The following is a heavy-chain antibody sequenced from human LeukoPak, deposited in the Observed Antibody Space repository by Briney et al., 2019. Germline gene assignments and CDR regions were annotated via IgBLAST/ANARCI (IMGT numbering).Heavy chain of an antibody. Sequence: ASVKASCKASGYTFTNYGISWVRQAPGQGLEWMGWINAYNGNTNYAQKLQGRVTMTTDTSTSTAYMELRSLRSDDTAVYYCERVVLDHYYVSRGYLGTLDYGGPGTRVTVSS. CDR2: INAYNGNT. D-gene: IGHD3-22*01. CDR3: ERVVLDHYYVSRGYLGTLDY. V-gene: IGHV1-18*01. CDR1: GYTFTNYG. J-gene: IGHJ4*02.